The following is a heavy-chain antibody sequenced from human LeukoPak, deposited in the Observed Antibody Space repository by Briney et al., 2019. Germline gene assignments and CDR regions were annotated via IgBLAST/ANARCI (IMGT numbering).Heavy chain of an antibody. J-gene: IGHJ4*02. Sequence: GGSLRLSCTASGFTFSSYAMHWVRQAPGKGLEWVAVISHDGSHKYYADSVKGRFTISRDDSKNTLYLQMNSLRVEDTAVYYCASLAVGQWLAPEYWGQGTLVTVSS. D-gene: IGHD6-19*01. CDR2: ISHDGSHK. V-gene: IGHV3-30-3*01. CDR3: ASLAVGQWLAPEY. CDR1: GFTFSSYA.